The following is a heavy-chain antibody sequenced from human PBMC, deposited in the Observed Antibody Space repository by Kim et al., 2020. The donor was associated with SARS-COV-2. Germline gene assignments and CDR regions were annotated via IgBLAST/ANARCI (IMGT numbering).Heavy chain of an antibody. D-gene: IGHD1-1*01. V-gene: IGHV4-39*01. CDR3: ARYQSGTMFAS. J-gene: IGHJ4*02. CDR1: DGSLTSRDYY. Sequence: SETLSLTCSVSDGSLTSRDYYWGWIRQPPGKGLEYIGAVFYGGTTHYNPSLRGRVIISVDTSKNQFSLNVNSVTATDTGVYYCARYQSGTMFASWGRGTL. CDR2: VFYGGTT.